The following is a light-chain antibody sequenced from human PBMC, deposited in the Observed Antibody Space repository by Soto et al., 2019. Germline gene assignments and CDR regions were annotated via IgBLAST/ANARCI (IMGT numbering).Light chain of an antibody. J-gene: IGKJ1*01. CDR1: QGISSY. V-gene: IGKV1-9*01. Sequence: DIQLTQSPSFLSASIGDRVTITCRASQGISSYLAWYQQKPGKAPQLLIYAASTLESGVPSRFSGSGSGTEFTLTISSLQPEDFATYYCQQYNDEPWTFGQGTKVEIK. CDR2: AAS. CDR3: QQYNDEPWT.